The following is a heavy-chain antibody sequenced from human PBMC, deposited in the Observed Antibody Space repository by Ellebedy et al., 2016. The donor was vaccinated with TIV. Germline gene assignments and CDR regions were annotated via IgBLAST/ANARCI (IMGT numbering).Heavy chain of an antibody. CDR2: INDSGTT. CDR1: GVSISIYS. D-gene: IGHD2-15*01. Sequence: MPSETLSLTCTVSGVSISIYSWSWIRQPPGKGPEWIGEINDSGTTKYNPSLVSRVTISLDMPKNQFSLKLTSVTAADTAVYYCARHVPATATSFDYWGQGTLVTVSS. J-gene: IGHJ4*02. V-gene: IGHV4-34*01. CDR3: ARHVPATATSFDY.